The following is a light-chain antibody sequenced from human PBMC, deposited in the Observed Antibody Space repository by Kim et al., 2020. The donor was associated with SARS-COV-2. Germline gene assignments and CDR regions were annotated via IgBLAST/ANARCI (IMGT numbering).Light chain of an antibody. J-gene: IGKJ1*01. CDR1: QTINNY. Sequence: SASVGDRVSITCRASQTINNYLNWYQQKPGKASKLLIYTASNLESGVPSRFSGSGSGTLFTLTISSLQLEDFATYYCQQSYGARTFGQGTKVDIK. CDR2: TAS. CDR3: QQSYGART. V-gene: IGKV1-39*01.